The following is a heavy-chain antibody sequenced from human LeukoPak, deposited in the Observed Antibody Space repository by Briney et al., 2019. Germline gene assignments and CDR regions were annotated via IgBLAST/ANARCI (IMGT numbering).Heavy chain of an antibody. Sequence: GASVKVSCKTSGYTFTKYLIHWVRQAPGQELEWVGTINPNGDATNYAPRLQGRLTLTQDTSTSTVYMELRGLTPDDTAVYYCARPLFCAFDNCGYWLDPWGPGTLVTVSS. CDR3: ARPLFCAFDNCGYWLDP. V-gene: IGHV1-46*01. CDR1: GYTFTKYL. D-gene: IGHD1-20*01. J-gene: IGHJ5*02. CDR2: INPNGDAT.